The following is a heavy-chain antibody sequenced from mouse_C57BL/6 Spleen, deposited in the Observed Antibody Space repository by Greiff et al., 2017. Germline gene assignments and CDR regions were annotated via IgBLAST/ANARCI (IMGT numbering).Heavy chain of an antibody. CDR2: ISYDGNN. CDR3: AREDYGSSEAMDY. D-gene: IGHD1-1*01. V-gene: IGHV3-6*01. CDR1: GYSITSGYS. Sequence: EVQRVESGPGLVKPSQSLSLTCSVTGYSITSGYSWNWIRQFPGNKLEWMGYISYDGNNNYNPPLKNRISITHDTSKNQIFLKLNSVTTEDTATYYCAREDYGSSEAMDYWGQGTSVTVSS. J-gene: IGHJ4*01.